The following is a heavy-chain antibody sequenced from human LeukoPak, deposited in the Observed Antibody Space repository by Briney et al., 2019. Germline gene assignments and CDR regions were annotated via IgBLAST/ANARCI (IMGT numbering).Heavy chain of an antibody. V-gene: IGHV4-59*01. CDR3: ARNNYVTHFYGLDV. CDR1: GGSINSYY. D-gene: IGHD4-11*01. J-gene: IGHJ6*02. CDR2: IYYSGST. Sequence: PSETLSLTCTVSGGSINSYYWSWIRQPPGKGLEWIAYIYYSGSTNYNPSLKSRVTISVDTSKNLFSLKLSSVTAADTAVYFCARNNYVTHFYGLDVWGQGTTVTVSS.